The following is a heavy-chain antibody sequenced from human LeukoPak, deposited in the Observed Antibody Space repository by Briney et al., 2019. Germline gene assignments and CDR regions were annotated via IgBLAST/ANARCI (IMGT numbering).Heavy chain of an antibody. Sequence: PGGSLRLSCAASGFTFSSYAMSWVRQAPGKELEWVSAISGSGGSTYYADSVKGRFTISRDNSKNTLYLQMNSLRAEDTAVYYCAKECSSSWFEYNWFDPWGQGTLVTVSS. V-gene: IGHV3-23*01. J-gene: IGHJ5*02. CDR1: GFTFSSYA. CDR2: ISGSGGST. CDR3: AKECSSSWFEYNWFDP. D-gene: IGHD6-13*01.